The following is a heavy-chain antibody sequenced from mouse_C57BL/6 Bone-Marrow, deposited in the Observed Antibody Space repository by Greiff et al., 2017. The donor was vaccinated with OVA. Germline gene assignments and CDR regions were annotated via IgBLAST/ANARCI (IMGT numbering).Heavy chain of an antibody. Sequence: QVQLQQSGPELVKPGASVKISCKASGYAFSSSCMNWVKQRPGKGLEWIGRIYPGDGDTNYNGKFKGKATLTADKSSSTAYMQLSSLTSEDSAVYFCARGGNSLAYWGQGTLVTVSA. CDR2: IYPGDGDT. J-gene: IGHJ3*01. CDR1: GYAFSSSC. D-gene: IGHD2-1*01. V-gene: IGHV1-82*01. CDR3: ARGGNSLAY.